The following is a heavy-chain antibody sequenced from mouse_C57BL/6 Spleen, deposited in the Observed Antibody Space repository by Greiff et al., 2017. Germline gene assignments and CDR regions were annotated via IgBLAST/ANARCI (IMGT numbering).Heavy chain of an antibody. V-gene: IGHV1-69*01. D-gene: IGHD2-2*01. Sequence: QVQLQQPGAELVMPGASVKLSCKASGYTFTSYWMHWVKQRPGQGLEWIGEIDPSDSYTTYNQKFKGKSTLTVDKSSSTAYMQLSSLTSEDSAVYYCARMVRGYAMDYWGQGTSVTVSS. CDR1: GYTFTSYW. J-gene: IGHJ4*01. CDR2: IDPSDSYT. CDR3: ARMVRGYAMDY.